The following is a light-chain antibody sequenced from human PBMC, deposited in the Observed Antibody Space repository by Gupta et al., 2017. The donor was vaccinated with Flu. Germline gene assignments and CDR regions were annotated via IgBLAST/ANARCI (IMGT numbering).Light chain of an antibody. V-gene: IGKV3-20*01. CDR1: QSVRSNY. CDR2: GAS. Sequence: EIVLTQSPGTLSLSPGERATLSCRASQSVRSNYLAWYQQKAGQAPRLLIYGASSRATAIPDRVSGSGSGTDFTLTISRLEPEDFAVYYCQQYGGAVTFGGGTRVESK. CDR3: QQYGGAVT. J-gene: IGKJ4*01.